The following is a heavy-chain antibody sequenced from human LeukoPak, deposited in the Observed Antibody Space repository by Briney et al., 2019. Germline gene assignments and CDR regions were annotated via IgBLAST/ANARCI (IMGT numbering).Heavy chain of an antibody. CDR2: ISYDGSNK. CDR1: GFTFSSYA. CDR3: ARTVRGGDYYDSSGYPY. D-gene: IGHD3-22*01. J-gene: IGHJ4*02. Sequence: GGSLRLSCAASGFTFSSYAMHWVRQAPGKGLEWVAVISYDGSNKYYADSVKGRFTISRDNSKNTLYLQMNSLRAEDTAVYYCARTVRGGDYYDSSGYPYWGQGTLVTVSS. V-gene: IGHV3-30-3*01.